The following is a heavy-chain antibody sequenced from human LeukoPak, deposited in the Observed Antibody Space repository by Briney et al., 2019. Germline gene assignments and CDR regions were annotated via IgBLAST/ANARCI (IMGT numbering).Heavy chain of an antibody. D-gene: IGHD1-1*01. J-gene: IGHJ6*03. V-gene: IGHV4-39*01. CDR1: GGSIISSSYY. CDR2: IYYSGST. CDR3: SSKLSHYYYYMDV. Sequence: PSETLSLTCTVSGGSIISSSYYWGWIRQPPGKGLEWIGSIYYSGSTYYNPSLKSRVTISVDTSKNQFSLKLSSVTAADTAVYYCSSKLSHYYYYMDVWGKGTTVTVSS.